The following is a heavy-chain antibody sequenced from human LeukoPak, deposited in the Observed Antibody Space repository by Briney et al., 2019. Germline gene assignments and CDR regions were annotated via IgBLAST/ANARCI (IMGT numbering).Heavy chain of an antibody. D-gene: IGHD6-13*01. CDR1: GFTFSSYA. CDR2: ISYDGSNK. J-gene: IGHJ4*02. V-gene: IGHV3-30*04. CDR3: AKVLQQQLADY. Sequence: GRSLRLSCAASGFTFSSYAMHWVRQAPGKGLEWVAVISYDGSNKYYADSVKGRFTISRDNSKNTLYLQMNSLRAEDTAVYYCAKVLQQQLADYWGQGTLVTVSS.